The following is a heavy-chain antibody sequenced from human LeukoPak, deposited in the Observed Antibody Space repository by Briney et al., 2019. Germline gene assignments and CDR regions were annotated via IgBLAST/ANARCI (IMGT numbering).Heavy chain of an antibody. J-gene: IGHJ4*02. CDR3: ARVGSYSSTSFDY. CDR2: INSDGSST. Sequence: PGGSLRLSCAVSGFTFSSYWMHWVRQAPGKGLVWVSRINSDGSSTSYADSVKGRFTISRDNAKNTLYLQMNSLRAEDTAVYYCARVGSYSSTSFDYWGQGTLVTVSS. CDR1: GFTFSSYW. V-gene: IGHV3-74*01. D-gene: IGHD4-11*01.